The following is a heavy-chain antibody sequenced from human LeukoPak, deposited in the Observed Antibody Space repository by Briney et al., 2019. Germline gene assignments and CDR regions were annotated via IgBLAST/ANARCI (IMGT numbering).Heavy chain of an antibody. CDR2: IWYDVSNK. D-gene: IGHD4-11*01. Sequence: PGGSLRLSCAPSVFTFSIYSMHGVPDAPDEGLEWVAVIWYDVSNKYYADSGKGRFAISRDNYKNTISLQMNRLRAGDTAVYYCAKERDRNYVIDYWGQGTLVTVSS. CDR1: VFTFSIYS. J-gene: IGHJ4*02. CDR3: AKERDRNYVIDY. V-gene: IGHV3-33*06.